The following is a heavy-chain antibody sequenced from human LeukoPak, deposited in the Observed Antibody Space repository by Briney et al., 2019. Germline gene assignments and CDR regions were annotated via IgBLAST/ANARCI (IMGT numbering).Heavy chain of an antibody. V-gene: IGHV1-69*05. CDR1: GGTFSSYA. CDR2: IIPIFGTA. J-gene: IGHJ5*02. D-gene: IGHD6-13*01. CDR3: ARVESSSWYVA. Sequence: ASVKVSCTASGGTFSSYAISWVRQAPGPGLEWMGGIIPIFGTANYAQKFQGRVTITTDESTSTAYMELSSLRSEDTAVYYCARVESSSWYVAWGQGTLVTVSS.